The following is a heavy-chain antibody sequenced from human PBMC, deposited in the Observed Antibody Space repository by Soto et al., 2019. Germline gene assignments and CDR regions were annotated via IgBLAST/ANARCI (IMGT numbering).Heavy chain of an antibody. CDR3: AKDDLEPTDLSMDV. D-gene: IGHD3-3*01. CDR1: GFTFDDYT. J-gene: IGHJ6*02. V-gene: IGHV3-43*01. Sequence: GGSLRLSCAASGFTFDDYTMHWVRQAPGKGLEWVSLISWDGGSTYYADSVKGRFTISRDNSKNSLYLQMNSLRTEDTALYYCAKDDLEPTDLSMDVWGQGTTVTVSS. CDR2: ISWDGGST.